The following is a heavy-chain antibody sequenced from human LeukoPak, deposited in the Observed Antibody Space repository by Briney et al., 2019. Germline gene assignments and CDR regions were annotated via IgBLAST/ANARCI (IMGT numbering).Heavy chain of an antibody. J-gene: IGHJ4*02. CDR1: GGSFSGYY. D-gene: IGHD2-8*01. Sequence: PSETLSLTCAVYGGSFSGYYWSWIRQPPGKGLEWIGGINHSGSTNYNPSLKSRVTISVDTSKNQFSLKLSSVTAADTAVYYCARVVGVRAETFDHWGQGTLVTVSS. CDR2: INHSGST. CDR3: ARVVGVRAETFDH. V-gene: IGHV4-34*01.